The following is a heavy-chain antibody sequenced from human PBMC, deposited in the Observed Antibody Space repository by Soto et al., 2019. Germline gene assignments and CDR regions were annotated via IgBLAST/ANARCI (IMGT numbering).Heavy chain of an antibody. CDR3: AREKGSGYSGYFAYYYGMDV. Sequence: PGGSLRLSCAASGFTFSSYAMHWVRQAPGKGLEWVAVISYDGSNKYYADSVKGRFTISRDNSKNTLYLQMNSLRAEDTAVYYCAREKGSGYSGYFAYYYGMDVWGQGTTVTVSS. CDR1: GFTFSSYA. D-gene: IGHD5-12*01. V-gene: IGHV3-30-3*01. J-gene: IGHJ6*02. CDR2: ISYDGSNK.